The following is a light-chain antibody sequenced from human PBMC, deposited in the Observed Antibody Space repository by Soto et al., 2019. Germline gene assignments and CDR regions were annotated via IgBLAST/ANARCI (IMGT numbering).Light chain of an antibody. CDR2: EVS. CDR1: SRDVGGYNY. Sequence: QSALTQPASVSGSPGQSITISCTGTSRDVGGYNYVSWHQQHPGKAPKVMITEVSNRPSGVSNRLSGSKSGNTASLTISGLQAEDEGDYYCSSYISSSTFVVFGGGTKLTVL. V-gene: IGLV2-14*01. J-gene: IGLJ2*01. CDR3: SSYISSSTFVV.